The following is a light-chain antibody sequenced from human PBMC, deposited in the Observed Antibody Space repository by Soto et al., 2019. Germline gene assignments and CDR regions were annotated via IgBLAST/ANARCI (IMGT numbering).Light chain of an antibody. J-gene: IGLJ3*02. CDR1: SSDVGGYNF. V-gene: IGLV2-11*01. Sequence: QSALTQPRSVSGSPGQSVTISCTGTSSDVGGYNFVSWYQHHPGKAPKLIIYDVTKRPSGVPDRFSGSRSGNTAYLTISGLQAEDEADYYCCSYAGSYTWVFGGGTKLTVL. CDR3: CSYAGSYTWV. CDR2: DVT.